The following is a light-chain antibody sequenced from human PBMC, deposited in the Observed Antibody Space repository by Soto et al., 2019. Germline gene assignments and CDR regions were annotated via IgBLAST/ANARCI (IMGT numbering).Light chain of an antibody. CDR2: AAS. CDR1: QVISNY. J-gene: IGKJ4*01. Sequence: DIQMTQSPSSLSASVGDRVTVTCRASQVISNYLAWYQQKPGKIPKLLIFAASTLQSGVPSRFSGSGSGTDFTLTISSLQPEDVATYYCQKYNSASLSFGGGTKVEIK. CDR3: QKYNSASLS. V-gene: IGKV1-27*01.